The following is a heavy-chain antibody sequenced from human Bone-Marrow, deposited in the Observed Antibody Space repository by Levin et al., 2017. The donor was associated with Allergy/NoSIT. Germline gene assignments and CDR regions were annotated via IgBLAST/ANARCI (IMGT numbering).Heavy chain of an antibody. V-gene: IGHV4-59*08. CDR2: IYYSGYT. CDR3: ARLGPSDHYYYMDV. Sequence: PGGSLRLSCTVSGGSINSNYWSWIRQPPGKDLEWIGFIYYSGYTNYNPSLKSRVTISVDTSKNQFFLKLSSVTAADTAVYHCARLGPSDHYYYMDVWGRGTTVTVSS. CDR1: GGSINSNY. J-gene: IGHJ6*03. D-gene: IGHD3-16*01.